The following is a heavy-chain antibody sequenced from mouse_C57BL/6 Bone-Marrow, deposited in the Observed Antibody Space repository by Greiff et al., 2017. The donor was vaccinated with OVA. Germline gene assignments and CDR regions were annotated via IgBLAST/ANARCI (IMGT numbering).Heavy chain of an antibody. D-gene: IGHD2-4*01. CDR2: IDPETGGT. J-gene: IGHJ3*01. Sequence: QVQLQQSGAELVRPGASVTLSCKASGYTFTDYEMHWVKQTPVHGLEWIGAIDPETGGTAYNQKFQGKAILTADKSSSTAYMELRSLTSEDSAVYYCTEDDYDGYAYWGQGTLVTVSA. V-gene: IGHV1-15*01. CDR1: GYTFTDYE. CDR3: TEDDYDGYAY.